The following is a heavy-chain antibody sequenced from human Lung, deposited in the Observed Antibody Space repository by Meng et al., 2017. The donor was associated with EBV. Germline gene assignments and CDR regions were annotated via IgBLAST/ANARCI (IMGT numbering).Heavy chain of an antibody. J-gene: IGHJ4*02. CDR3: ARAVDTGYFDY. CDR1: GGSITSGGHY. Sequence: HVQLRRCAPGLVYPSPTLLLPCTVSGGSITSGGHYWSWISQHPGKSLEWIGYIYYSGSTYYNPSLKSLVSISVDTSNNQFSLKLSSVTAADTAVYYCARAVDTGYFDYWGQGTLVTVSS. CDR2: IYYSGST. D-gene: IGHD5-18*01. V-gene: IGHV4-31*01.